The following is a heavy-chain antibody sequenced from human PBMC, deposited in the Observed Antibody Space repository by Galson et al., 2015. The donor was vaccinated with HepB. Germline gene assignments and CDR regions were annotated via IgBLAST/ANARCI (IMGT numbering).Heavy chain of an antibody. Sequence: SVKVSCKASGGTFSSYAISWVRQAPGQGLEWMGGIIPIFGTANYAQKFQGRVTITADESTSTAYMELSSLRSEDTAVYYCARASHYYCSSTSCYAPWGSYYYYYMDVWGKGTTVTVSS. J-gene: IGHJ6*03. CDR3: ARASHYYCSSTSCYAPWGSYYYYYMDV. CDR1: GGTFSSYA. D-gene: IGHD2-2*01. V-gene: IGHV1-69*13. CDR2: IIPIFGTA.